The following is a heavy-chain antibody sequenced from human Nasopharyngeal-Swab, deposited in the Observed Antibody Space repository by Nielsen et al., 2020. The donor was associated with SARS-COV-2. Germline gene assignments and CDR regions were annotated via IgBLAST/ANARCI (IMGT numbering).Heavy chain of an antibody. CDR2: INPSGGST. Sequence: ASVKVSCKASGSTFTSYYMHWVRQAPGQGLEWMGIINPSGGSTSYAQKFQGRVTMTRDTSTSTVYMELSSLRSEDTAVYYCARATYYDFWSGYYTALGGMDVWGQGTTVTVSS. CDR3: ARATYYDFWSGYYTALGGMDV. J-gene: IGHJ6*02. CDR1: GSTFTSYY. D-gene: IGHD3-3*01. V-gene: IGHV1-46*01.